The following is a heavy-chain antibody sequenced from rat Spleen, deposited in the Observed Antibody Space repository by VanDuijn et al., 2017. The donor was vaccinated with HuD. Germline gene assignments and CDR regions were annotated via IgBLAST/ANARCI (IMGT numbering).Heavy chain of an antibody. CDR2: VSSGGNT. J-gene: IGHJ2*01. CDR1: GFSLTSDG. Sequence: QVQLKESGPGLVQPSQTLSLTCTVSGFSLTSDGVSWVRQPPGKGLEWIAAVSSGGNTYYDSTLKSRLSISRDTSKSQVFLKMSSLKTEDTATYYCARDLDGYFDYWGQGVMVTVSS. CDR3: ARDLDGYFDY. D-gene: IGHD1-12*03. V-gene: IGHV2S12*01.